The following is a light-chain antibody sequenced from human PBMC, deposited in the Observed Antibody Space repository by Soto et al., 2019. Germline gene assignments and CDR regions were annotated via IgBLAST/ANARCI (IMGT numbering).Light chain of an antibody. J-gene: IGLJ1*01. CDR2: EVS. Sequence: QSVLTQPPSAFGSPGQSVTISCTGTSSDVGAYNYVSWYQQLPGKAPKLIIYEVSKRPSGVPDRFSGSKSGNTASLTVSGLQAEDEADYYCTSYAGTYSFSHVFGTGTKVTVL. V-gene: IGLV2-8*01. CDR3: TSYAGTYSFSHV. CDR1: SSDVGAYNY.